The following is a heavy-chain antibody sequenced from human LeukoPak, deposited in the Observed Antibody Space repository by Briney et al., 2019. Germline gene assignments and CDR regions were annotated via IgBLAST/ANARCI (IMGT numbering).Heavy chain of an antibody. V-gene: IGHV1-3*01. J-gene: IGHJ4*02. CDR1: GYTFTNYA. CDR3: ARSYSSGWSLDY. CDR2: INAGNGNT. D-gene: IGHD6-19*01. Sequence: ASVKVSCKASGYTFTNYAMHWARQAPGQRLEWMGWINAGNGNTKYSQKFQGRVTITRDTSASTAYMELSSLTSEDTAAYYCARSYSSGWSLDYWGQGTLVTVSS.